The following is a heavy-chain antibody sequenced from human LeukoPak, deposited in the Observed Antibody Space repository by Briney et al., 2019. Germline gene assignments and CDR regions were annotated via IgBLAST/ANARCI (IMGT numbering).Heavy chain of an antibody. CDR2: IIPIFGTA. Sequence: SVKVSCKASGGTFSSYAISWVRQAPGQGLEWMGGIIPIFGTANYAQKFQGRVTITADESTSTAYMELSSLRSEDTAVYYCARGAARGYSYAMGDYWGQGTLVTVSS. CDR1: GGTFSSYA. CDR3: ARGAARGYSYAMGDY. V-gene: IGHV1-69*13. J-gene: IGHJ4*02. D-gene: IGHD5-18*01.